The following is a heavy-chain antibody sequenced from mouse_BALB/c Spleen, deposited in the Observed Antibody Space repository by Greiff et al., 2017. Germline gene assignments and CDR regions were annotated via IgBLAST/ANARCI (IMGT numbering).Heavy chain of an antibody. CDR3: ARGYYDY. V-gene: IGHV3-2*02. Sequence: DVHLVESGPGLVKPSQSLSLTCTVTGYSITSDYAWNWIRQFPGNKLEWMGYISYSGSTSYNPSLKSRISITRDTSKNQFFLQLNSVTTEDTATYYCARGYYDYWGQGTTLTVSS. CDR2: ISYSGST. J-gene: IGHJ2*01. CDR1: GYSITSDYA.